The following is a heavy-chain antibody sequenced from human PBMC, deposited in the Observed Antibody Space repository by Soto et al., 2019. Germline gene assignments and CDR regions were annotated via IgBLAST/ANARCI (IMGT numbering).Heavy chain of an antibody. CDR1: GYSFTSYW. D-gene: IGHD3-16*01. Sequence: GESLKISCNGSGYSFTSYWIGWVRQMPGKGLEWMGIIYPGGSDTRYSPSFQGQVTNPADKSISTAYLQWSSLKASDTAMYYCARVSPSIMITFGGAIGDYFDYWGQGTLVTVSS. J-gene: IGHJ4*02. CDR3: ARVSPSIMITFGGAIGDYFDY. CDR2: IYPGGSDT. V-gene: IGHV5-51*01.